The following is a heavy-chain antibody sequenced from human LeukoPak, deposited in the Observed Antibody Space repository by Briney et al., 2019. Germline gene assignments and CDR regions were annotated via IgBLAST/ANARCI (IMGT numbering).Heavy chain of an antibody. D-gene: IGHD3-10*01. CDR1: GGSISSSSHY. CDR2: IYYSGNT. V-gene: IGHV4-30-4*01. J-gene: IGHJ5*02. Sequence: PSETLSLTCTVSGGSISSSSHYWSWIRQPPGKGLEWIGYIYYSGNTYYNPSLKSRVTISVDTSKNQLSLKLSSVTAADTAVYYCARERKITMVRGVIIKGNWFDPWGQGTLVTVSS. CDR3: ARERKITMVRGVIIKGNWFDP.